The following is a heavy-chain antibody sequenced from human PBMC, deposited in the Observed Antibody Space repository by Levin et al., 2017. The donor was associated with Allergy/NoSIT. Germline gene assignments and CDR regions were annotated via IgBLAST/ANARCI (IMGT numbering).Heavy chain of an antibody. CDR1: GYTFTGYY. CDR3: ARGFLYGARSGVDY. Sequence: GESLKISCKASGYTFTGYYMHWVRQAPGQGLEWMGRINPNSGGTNYAQKFQGRVTMTRDTSISTAYMELSRLRSDDTAVYYCARGFLYGARSGVDYWGQGTLVTVSS. CDR2: INPNSGGT. V-gene: IGHV1-2*06. J-gene: IGHJ4*02. D-gene: IGHD4-17*01.